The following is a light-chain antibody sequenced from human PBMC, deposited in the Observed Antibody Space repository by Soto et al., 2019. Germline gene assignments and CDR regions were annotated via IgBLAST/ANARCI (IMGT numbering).Light chain of an antibody. CDR2: SHN. J-gene: IGLJ2*01. V-gene: IGLV1-47*02. CDR1: SSNIGNNF. CDR3: AAWDDSLSGVF. Sequence: QSVLTQPPSTSGTPGQRVTISCSGSSSNIGNNFVFWYQHLPGTAPKLLIYSHNQRPSGVPDRFSGSTSGTSASLAISGLRSEDEADYYCAAWDDSLSGVFFGGGTKLTVL.